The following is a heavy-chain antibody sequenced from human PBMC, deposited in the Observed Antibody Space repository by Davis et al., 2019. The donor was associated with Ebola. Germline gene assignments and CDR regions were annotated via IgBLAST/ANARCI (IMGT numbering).Heavy chain of an antibody. CDR1: GFTFSSYA. Sequence: GESLKISCAASGFTFSSYAMHWVRQAPGKGLEWVAVISYDGSNKYYADSVKGRFTISRDNSKNSLYLQMNSLRTEDTALYYCAKASAGTGYFDYWGQGTLVTVSS. V-gene: IGHV3-30-3*01. CDR2: ISYDGSNK. CDR3: AKASAGTGYFDY. J-gene: IGHJ4*02. D-gene: IGHD1-1*01.